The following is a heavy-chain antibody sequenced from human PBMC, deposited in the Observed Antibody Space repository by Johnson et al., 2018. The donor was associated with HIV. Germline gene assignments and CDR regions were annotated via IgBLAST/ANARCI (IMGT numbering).Heavy chain of an antibody. J-gene: IGHJ3*02. Sequence: QVQLVESGGGLVRPGGSLRLSCVASGFSFIDYAMSWVRQAPGKGLEWVAVISYDGSNKFYADSVKGRFTVSRDNSKNTVSLQMNSPRVEDTAVYYCARVRDGRENAFNIWGHGTMVTVS. D-gene: IGHD1-26*01. CDR2: ISYDGSNK. V-gene: IGHV3-30*04. CDR3: ARVRDGRENAFNI. CDR1: GFSFIDYA.